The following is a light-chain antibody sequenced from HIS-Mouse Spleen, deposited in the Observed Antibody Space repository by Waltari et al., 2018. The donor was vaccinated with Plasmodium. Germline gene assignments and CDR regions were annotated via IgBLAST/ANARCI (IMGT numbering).Light chain of an antibody. J-gene: IGLJ2*01. CDR1: SLRSYY. V-gene: IGLV3-19*01. CDR3: NSRDSSGNLVV. Sequence: SSDLTPDPAVSVALGQTVRITCHGDSLRSYYASRYQQKPGQAPVLVIYGKNNRPSGIPDRFSGSSSGNTASLTITGAQAEDEADYYCNSRDSSGNLVVFGGGTKLTVL. CDR2: GKN.